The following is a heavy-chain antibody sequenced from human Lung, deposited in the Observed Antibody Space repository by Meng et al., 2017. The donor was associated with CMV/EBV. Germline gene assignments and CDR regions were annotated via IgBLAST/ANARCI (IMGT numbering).Heavy chain of an antibody. J-gene: IGHJ4*02. V-gene: IGHV1-18*01. CDR2: ISCYNGDT. CDR3: ARDPSNTSGRYAYFDY. CDR1: GYTFTHHG. Sequence: QREWVQAGAEVKKSGASVRFSCKASGYTFTHHGISWIRQAPGQGLEWMGWISCYNGDTNYAQKLQGRVTMTTDTSTNTAYMDLRGLRSDDTAVYYCARDPSNTSGRYAYFDYWGQGTLVTVSS. D-gene: IGHD6-19*01.